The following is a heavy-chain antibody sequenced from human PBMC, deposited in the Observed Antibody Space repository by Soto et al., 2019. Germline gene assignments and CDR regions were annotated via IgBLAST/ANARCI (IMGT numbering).Heavy chain of an antibody. CDR2: VYNSGGT. D-gene: IGHD6-19*01. V-gene: IGHV4-59*03. Sequence: SETLSLTCTVSGGSISSSYWSWIRQPPGKGLEWIGYVYNSGGTNYNPSLKSRVTLTEDTSTDTAYMELSSLRSEDTAVYYCAAVRRYSSGRHLDYWGQGTLVTVS. CDR3: AAVRRYSSGRHLDY. J-gene: IGHJ4*02. CDR1: GGSISSSY.